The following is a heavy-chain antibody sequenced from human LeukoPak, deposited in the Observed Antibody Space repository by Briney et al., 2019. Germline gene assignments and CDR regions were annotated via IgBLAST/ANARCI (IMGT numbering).Heavy chain of an antibody. CDR3: ARGSGIAAALFDY. V-gene: IGHV4-59*01. CDR2: IYYSGST. Sequence: SETLSLTCTVSGGSISSYYWSWIRQPPGKGLEWIGCIYYSGSTNYNPSPRSRVTISVDTPKTQFSLQLSSVTAADTAVYYCARGSGIAAALFDYWGQGTLVTVSS. J-gene: IGHJ4*02. D-gene: IGHD6-13*01. CDR1: GGSISSYY.